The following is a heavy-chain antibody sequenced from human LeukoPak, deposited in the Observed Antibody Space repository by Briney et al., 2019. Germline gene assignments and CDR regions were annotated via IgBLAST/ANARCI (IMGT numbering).Heavy chain of an antibody. D-gene: IGHD4-11*01. J-gene: IGHJ4*02. CDR3: ARDLTRYDYSNSGTVDY. Sequence: GASVKVSCKASGYTFTSYGISWVRQAPGQGLEWMGWISAYNGNTNYAQKLQGRVTMTTDTSTSTAYMELRSLRSDDTAVYYCARDLTRYDYSNSGTVDYWGQGTLVTVSS. CDR1: GYTFTSYG. CDR2: ISAYNGNT. V-gene: IGHV1-18*01.